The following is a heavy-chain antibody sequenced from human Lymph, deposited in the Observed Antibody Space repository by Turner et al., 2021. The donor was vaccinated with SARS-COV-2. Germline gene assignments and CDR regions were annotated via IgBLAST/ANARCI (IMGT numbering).Heavy chain of an antibody. J-gene: IGHJ4*02. Sequence: EVQLLESGGGLVHPGGSLRLSCAASGFTFSSYAMSWVRQAPGKGREGVSAISGSGGSTYYADSVKGRFTISRDNSKNTLYLQMNSLRAEDTAVYYCAKEGDTAMVNFDYWGQGTLVTVSS. CDR3: AKEGDTAMVNFDY. V-gene: IGHV3-23*01. D-gene: IGHD5-18*01. CDR1: GFTFSSYA. CDR2: ISGSGGST.